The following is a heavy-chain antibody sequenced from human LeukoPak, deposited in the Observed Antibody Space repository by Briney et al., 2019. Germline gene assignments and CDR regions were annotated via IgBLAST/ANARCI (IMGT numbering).Heavy chain of an antibody. V-gene: IGHV3-72*01. CDR1: GFSFIDHY. CDR2: SRNQAHSYTT. Sequence: PGGSLRLSCGVSGFSFIDHYMDSVRQSPGEGLEWVGRSRNQAHSYTTEYAPSVKDRFIISRDTSRNSLYLQMNSLKTEDTAVYYCTRYYYDGSGYNEAFDVWGQGTMVSVSS. CDR3: TRYYYDGSGYNEAFDV. J-gene: IGHJ3*01. D-gene: IGHD3-22*01.